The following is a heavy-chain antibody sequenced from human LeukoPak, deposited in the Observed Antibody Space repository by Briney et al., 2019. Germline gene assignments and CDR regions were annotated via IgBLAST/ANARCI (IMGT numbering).Heavy chain of an antibody. V-gene: IGHV4-34*01. CDR2: INHSGST. Sequence: SETLSLTCAVYGGSFSGYYWSWIRQPPGKGLEWIGEINHSGSTNYNPSLKSRVTISVDTSKNQFSLKLSSVTAADTAVYYCARGRSTIPWFDPWGQGTLVTVSS. CDR3: ARGRSTIPWFDP. D-gene: IGHD5-24*01. J-gene: IGHJ5*02. CDR1: GGSFSGYY.